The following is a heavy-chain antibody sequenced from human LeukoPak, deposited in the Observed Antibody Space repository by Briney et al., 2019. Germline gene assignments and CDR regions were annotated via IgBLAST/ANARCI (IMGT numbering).Heavy chain of an antibody. V-gene: IGHV3-30*03. Sequence: PGGSLRLSCAASGFTFSSYGMHWVRQAPGKGLEWVAVISYDGSNKYYADSVKGRFTISRDNSKNTLYLQMNSLRAEDTAVYYCAREWFGESRTFDYWGQGTLVTASS. J-gene: IGHJ4*02. D-gene: IGHD3-10*01. CDR2: ISYDGSNK. CDR3: AREWFGESRTFDY. CDR1: GFTFSSYG.